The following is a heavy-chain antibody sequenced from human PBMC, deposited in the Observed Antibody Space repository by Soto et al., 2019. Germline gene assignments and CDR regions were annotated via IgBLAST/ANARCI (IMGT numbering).Heavy chain of an antibody. CDR2: VSYDGSNK. D-gene: IGHD3-10*01. CDR3: AKGNYYGSLGFDY. Sequence: QVQLVDSGGGVVQPGKSLRLSCAASGFSFSAYGMHWVRQAPDKGLEWVAVVSYDGSNKYYADSVKGRFTISRDNXKNILYLQMDSLRSEDTAVYYCAKGNYYGSLGFDYWGQGTLVTVSS. V-gene: IGHV3-30*18. CDR1: GFSFSAYG. J-gene: IGHJ4*02.